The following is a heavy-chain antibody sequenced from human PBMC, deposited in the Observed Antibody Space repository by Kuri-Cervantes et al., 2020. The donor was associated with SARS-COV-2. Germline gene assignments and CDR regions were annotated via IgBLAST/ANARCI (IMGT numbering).Heavy chain of an antibody. CDR1: GAPISSYY. D-gene: IGHD3-9*01. V-gene: IGHV4-4*07. CDR2: VYTSGIT. CDR3: ARGGFLTGYRGTRGAFDI. Sequence: SETLSLTCAVSGAPISSYYWNWIRQPAGKGLEWIGRVYTSGITNYNPSLKSRVTMSVDTSNNQFSLKLNSVTAADTAVYYCARGGFLTGYRGTRGAFDIWGQGTMVTVSS. J-gene: IGHJ3*02.